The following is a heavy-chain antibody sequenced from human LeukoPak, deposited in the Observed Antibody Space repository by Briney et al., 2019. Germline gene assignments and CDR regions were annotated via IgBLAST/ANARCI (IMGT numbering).Heavy chain of an antibody. J-gene: IGHJ3*02. D-gene: IGHD3-3*01. Sequence: ASVKVSCKASGYTFTGYYILWVRQAPGQGLEWMGFINPSGGSTSYPQMFQGRVTMTRDTSTSTVYMELSSLRSEDTAVYYCARNVESGFDIWGQGTMVTVSS. V-gene: IGHV1-46*01. CDR1: GYTFTGYY. CDR3: ARNVESGFDI. CDR2: INPSGGST.